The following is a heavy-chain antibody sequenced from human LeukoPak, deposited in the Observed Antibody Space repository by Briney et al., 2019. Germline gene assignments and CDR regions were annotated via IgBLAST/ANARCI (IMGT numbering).Heavy chain of an antibody. Sequence: KPGGSLRVSCAASGLTFTSAWMSWVRHTPGKGLEWVARIKSNTDGGTTDYAAPVKGRFTISRDDSKNTLYLQMNSLKSEDTAIYYCATRTDTDGFHWAYDHWGQGTLVTVSS. D-gene: IGHD5-18*01. CDR2: IKSNTDGGTT. CDR3: ATRTDTDGFHWAYDH. V-gene: IGHV3-15*01. CDR1: GLTFTSAW. J-gene: IGHJ4*02.